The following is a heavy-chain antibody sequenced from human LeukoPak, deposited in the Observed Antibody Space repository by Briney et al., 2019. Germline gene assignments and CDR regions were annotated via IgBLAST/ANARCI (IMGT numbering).Heavy chain of an antibody. D-gene: IGHD3-3*01. Sequence: GASVKVSCKASGYTFTGYYMHWVRQAPGQGLEWMGWINPNSGGTNYAQKFQGRVTMTRDTSISTAYMELSRLRSDDTAVYYCARGSYYDFWSATGVAFDIWGQGTMVTVSS. CDR2: INPNSGGT. CDR1: GYTFTGYY. CDR3: ARGSYYDFWSATGVAFDI. V-gene: IGHV1-2*02. J-gene: IGHJ3*02.